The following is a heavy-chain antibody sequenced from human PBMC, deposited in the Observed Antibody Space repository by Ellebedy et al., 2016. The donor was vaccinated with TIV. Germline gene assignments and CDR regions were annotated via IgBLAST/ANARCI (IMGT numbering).Heavy chain of an antibody. D-gene: IGHD3-3*01. V-gene: IGHV5-10-1*01. J-gene: IGHJ4*02. CDR2: IDPTDSNT. CDR3: ARMSEDGYYFDF. Sequence: GESLKISXTVSGYSFISHWIAWVRQMPGRGLEWVGRIDPTDSNTRYSPAFQGHVTISVDMSKSTAYLQWSSLEASDPVMYFCARMSEDGYYFDFWGQGTLVTVSP. CDR1: GYSFISHW.